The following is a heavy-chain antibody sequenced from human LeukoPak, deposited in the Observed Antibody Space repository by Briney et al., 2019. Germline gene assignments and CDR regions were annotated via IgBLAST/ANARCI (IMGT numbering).Heavy chain of an antibody. D-gene: IGHD2-15*01. J-gene: IGHJ1*01. CDR3: ARALRYCSGGSCYGYFQH. CDR2: ISAYNGNT. CDR1: GYTFTSYG. V-gene: IGHV1-18*01. Sequence: ASVKVSCKASGYTFTSYGISWVRQAPGQGLEWMGWISAYNGNTNYAQKLQGRVTMTTDTSTSTAYMELRNLRSDDTAMYYCARALRYCSGGSCYGYFQHWGQGTLVTVSS.